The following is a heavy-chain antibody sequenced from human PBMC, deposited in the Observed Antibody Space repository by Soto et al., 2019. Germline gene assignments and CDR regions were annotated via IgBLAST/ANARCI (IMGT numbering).Heavy chain of an antibody. D-gene: IGHD5-18*01. Sequence: QVQLVQSGAEVKKPGSSVKVSCKASGGTFSSYAISWVRQAPGQGLEWMGGIIPIFGTANYAQKLQGRVTITADESTSTAYMELSSLRSEDTAVYYCASGEGYEGPGGYSGMDVWGQGTTVTVSS. J-gene: IGHJ6*02. V-gene: IGHV1-69*01. CDR3: ASGEGYEGPGGYSGMDV. CDR1: GGTFSSYA. CDR2: IIPIFGTA.